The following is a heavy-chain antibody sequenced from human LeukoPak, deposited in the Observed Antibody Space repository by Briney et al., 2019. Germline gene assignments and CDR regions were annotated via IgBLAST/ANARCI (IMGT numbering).Heavy chain of an antibody. CDR3: ARETVRFSSGWYYFDY. CDR2: ISYDGSNK. J-gene: IGHJ4*02. CDR1: GFTFSSYG. D-gene: IGHD6-19*01. V-gene: IGHV3-30-3*01. Sequence: GGSLRLSCAASGFTFSSYGMHWVRQAPGKGLEWVAVISYDGSNKYYADSVKGRFTISRDNSKNTLYLQMNSLRAEDTAVYYCARETVRFSSGWYYFDYWGQGTLVTVSS.